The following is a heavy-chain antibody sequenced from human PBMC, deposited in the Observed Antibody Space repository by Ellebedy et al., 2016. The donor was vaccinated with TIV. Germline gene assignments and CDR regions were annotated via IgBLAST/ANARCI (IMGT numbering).Heavy chain of an antibody. J-gene: IGHJ6*02. V-gene: IGHV4-59*01. CDR1: GGSIGGYY. CDR3: ARIVAKGMDV. Sequence: SETLSLTCTVSGGSIGGYYWSWIRQPPGKGLGWIGYIYYSGSTNYNPSLKSRVTISVDTSKNQFSLKLSSVTAADTAVYYCARIVAKGMDVWGQGTTVAVPS. D-gene: IGHD5-12*01. CDR2: IYYSGST.